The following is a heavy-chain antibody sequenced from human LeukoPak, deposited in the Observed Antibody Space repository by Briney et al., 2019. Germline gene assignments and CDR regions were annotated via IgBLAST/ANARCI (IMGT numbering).Heavy chain of an antibody. V-gene: IGHV3-53*01. CDR3: ARDLREHGVFDI. CDR2: IYSDGST. Sequence: GGSLGLSCAASGFTFSSYWMSWVRQAPGKGLEWVSEIYSDGSTYYAASVKGRFSISRDNSKNTVYLQMSSLRGEDTAAYYCARDLREHGVFDIWGQGTMVTVSS. J-gene: IGHJ3*02. CDR1: GFTFSSYW. D-gene: IGHD1-26*01.